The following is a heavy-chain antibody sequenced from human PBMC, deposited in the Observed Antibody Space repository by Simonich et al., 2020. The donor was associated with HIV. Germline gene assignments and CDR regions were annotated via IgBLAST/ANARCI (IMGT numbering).Heavy chain of an antibody. D-gene: IGHD3-16*01. V-gene: IGHV3-30*07. CDR1: GFTFSSYA. CDR2: ISYDGSNK. Sequence: QVQLVESGGGVVQPGRSLRLSCAASGFTFSSYAMHWVRQAPGKGLEGVACISYDGSNKYYADSVKGRFTISRDNSKNTLYLQMNSLRAEDTAVYYCARESWGFDYWGQGTLVTVSS. J-gene: IGHJ4*02. CDR3: ARESWGFDY.